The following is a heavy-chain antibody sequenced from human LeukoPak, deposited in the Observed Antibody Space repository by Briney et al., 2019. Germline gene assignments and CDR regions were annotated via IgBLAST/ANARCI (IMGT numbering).Heavy chain of an antibody. Sequence: GGSLLLSCAASGFTFSSYAMSWVRPAPGKGLEWVSAISGSGGSTYYADSVKGRFTISRDNSKNTLYLQMNSLRAEDTAVYYCAKVMSGSYYDSIDYWGQGTLVTVSS. CDR3: AKVMSGSYYDSIDY. J-gene: IGHJ4*02. D-gene: IGHD1-26*01. CDR1: GFTFSSYA. CDR2: ISGSGGST. V-gene: IGHV3-23*01.